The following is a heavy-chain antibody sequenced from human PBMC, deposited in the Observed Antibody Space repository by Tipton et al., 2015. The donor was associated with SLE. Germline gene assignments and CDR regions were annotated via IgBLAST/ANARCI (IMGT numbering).Heavy chain of an antibody. CDR2: INHSGST. J-gene: IGHJ4*02. Sequence: TLSLTCAVYGGSFSGYYWSWIRQPPGKGLEWIGEINHSGSTNYNPSLKSRVTISVDTSKNQFSLKLSSVTAADTAVYYCAREAYFDYWGQGTLVTVSS. CDR1: GGSFSGYY. CDR3: AREAYFDY. V-gene: IGHV4-34*01.